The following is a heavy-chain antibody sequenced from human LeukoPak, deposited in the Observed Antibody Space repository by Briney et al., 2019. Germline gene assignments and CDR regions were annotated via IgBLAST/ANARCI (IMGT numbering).Heavy chain of an antibody. D-gene: IGHD2-2*01. CDR1: GGTFSSYA. Sequence: SVKVSCKASGGTFSSYAISWVRQAPGQGLEWRGGIIPIFGTANYAQKFQGRVTITADESTSTAYMELSSLRSEDTAVYYCARGPDWDCSSISCPGTLDYWGQGTLVTVSS. V-gene: IGHV1-69*13. CDR2: IIPIFGTA. J-gene: IGHJ4*02. CDR3: ARGPDWDCSSISCPGTLDY.